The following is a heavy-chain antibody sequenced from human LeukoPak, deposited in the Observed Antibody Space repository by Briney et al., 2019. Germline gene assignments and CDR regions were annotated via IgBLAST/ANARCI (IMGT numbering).Heavy chain of an antibody. V-gene: IGHV4-30-4*01. J-gene: IGHJ4*02. CDR2: IYYSGST. D-gene: IGHD3-9*01. Sequence: SQTLSLTCTVSGGSISSGDYYWSWIRQPPGKGLEWIGYIYYSGSTYYNPSLKSRVTISVDTSKNQFSLKLSSVTAADTAVYYCAREYYDILTGYGRGNYFDYWGQGTLVTVSS. CDR1: GGSISSGDYY. CDR3: AREYYDILTGYGRGNYFDY.